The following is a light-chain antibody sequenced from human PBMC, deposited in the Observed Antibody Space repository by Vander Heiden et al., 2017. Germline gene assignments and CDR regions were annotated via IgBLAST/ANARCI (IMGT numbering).Light chain of an antibody. CDR2: DNN. J-gene: IGLJ1*01. CDR1: SSNIGNNY. V-gene: IGLV1-51*01. Sequence: SVFTHPPSVSAAPGQKVTISCSGSSSNIGNNYVSWYQQLPGTAPKLLIYDNNKRPSGIPDRFSGSKSGTSATLGITGLQTGDEADYYCGTWDSSLSAYVFGTGTKVTVL. CDR3: GTWDSSLSAYV.